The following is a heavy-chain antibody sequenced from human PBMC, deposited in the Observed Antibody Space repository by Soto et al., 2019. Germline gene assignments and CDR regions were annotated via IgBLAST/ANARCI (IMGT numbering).Heavy chain of an antibody. CDR1: GDSVSSNSAA. CDR2: TYYRSKWYN. J-gene: IGHJ4*02. V-gene: IGHV6-1*01. CDR3: ARGRDFWSGYYTPWYFDY. D-gene: IGHD3-3*01. Sequence: SQTLSLTCAISGDSVSSNSAAWNWIRQSPSRGLEWLGRTYYRSKWYNDYAVSVKSRITINPDTSKNRFSLQLNSVTPEDTAVYYCARGRDFWSGYYTPWYFDYWGQGTLVTVSS.